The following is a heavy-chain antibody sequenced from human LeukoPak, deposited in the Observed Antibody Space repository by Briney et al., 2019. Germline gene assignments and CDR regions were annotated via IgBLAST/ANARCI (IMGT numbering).Heavy chain of an antibody. CDR2: IYSSGST. Sequence: SETLSLTCTVSGGSISSYYWSWIRQPAGKGLVWIGRIYSSGSTNYNPSLKSRVTMSVDTSKNQFSLKLSSVTAADTAVYYCARVGRVGPSDYGMDVWGQGTTVTVSS. CDR3: ARVGRVGPSDYGMDV. D-gene: IGHD3-10*01. CDR1: GGSISSYY. V-gene: IGHV4-4*07. J-gene: IGHJ6*02.